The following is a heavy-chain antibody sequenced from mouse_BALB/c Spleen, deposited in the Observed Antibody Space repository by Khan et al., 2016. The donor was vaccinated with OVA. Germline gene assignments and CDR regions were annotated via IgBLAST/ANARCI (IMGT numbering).Heavy chain of an antibody. D-gene: IGHD1-1*01. CDR1: GYSITSGYR. CDR3: ARGGAVVPYWYFDV. V-gene: IGHV3-6*02. CDR2: ISYDGSN. J-gene: IGHJ1*01. Sequence: VQLKESGPGLVKPSQSLSLTCSVTGYSITSGYRWNWIRQFPGNKLEWMGYISYDGSNNYNPSLKNRISITRDTSKNQFFLKLNSVTTEDTATXYCARGGAVVPYWYFDVWGAGTTVTVSS.